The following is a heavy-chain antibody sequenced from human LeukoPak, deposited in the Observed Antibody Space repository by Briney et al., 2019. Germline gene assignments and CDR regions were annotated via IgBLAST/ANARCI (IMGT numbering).Heavy chain of an antibody. CDR3: TTPRWGSEGFFDY. CDR2: IKSKTDGGTT. J-gene: IGHJ4*02. Sequence: GGSLRLSCAASGFTFSNAWMSWVRQAPGKGLEWVGRIKSKTDGGTTDYAAPVKGRFTISRDDSKNTLYLQMNSLKTEDTAVYYCTTPRWGSEGFFDYWGQGTLVTVSS. D-gene: IGHD2-21*01. CDR1: GFTFSNAW. V-gene: IGHV3-15*01.